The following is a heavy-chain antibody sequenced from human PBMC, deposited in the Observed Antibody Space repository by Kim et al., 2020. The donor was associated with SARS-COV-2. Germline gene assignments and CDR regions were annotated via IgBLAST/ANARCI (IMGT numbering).Heavy chain of an antibody. J-gene: IGHJ4*02. CDR1: GFTFKTYS. D-gene: IGHD3-22*01. V-gene: IGHV3-21*06. CDR3: ASADYYDTSGYHHSLHSHFDF. Sequence: GGSLRLSCSASGFTFKTYSISWVRQAPGKGLEWVSFISSTGTYIFYADSVKGRFTISRDNAKNSLSLQMNSLRVEDTGVYYCASADYYDTSGYHHSLHSHFDFWGQGTLVTVSS. CDR2: ISSTGTYI.